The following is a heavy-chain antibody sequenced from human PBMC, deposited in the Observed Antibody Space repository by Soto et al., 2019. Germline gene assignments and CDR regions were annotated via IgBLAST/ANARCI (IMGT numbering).Heavy chain of an antibody. D-gene: IGHD6-13*01. V-gene: IGHV3-23*01. CDR3: AKAYSSSWYGGGCY. CDR1: GFTFSSYA. J-gene: IGHJ4*02. CDR2: ISGSGGST. Sequence: EVPLLESGGGLVQPGGSPRLSCAASGFTFSSYAMSWVRQAPGKGLEWVSAISGSGGSTYYADSVKGRFTISRDNSKNTLYLQMNSLRAEDTAVYYCAKAYSSSWYGGGCYWGQGTLVTVSS.